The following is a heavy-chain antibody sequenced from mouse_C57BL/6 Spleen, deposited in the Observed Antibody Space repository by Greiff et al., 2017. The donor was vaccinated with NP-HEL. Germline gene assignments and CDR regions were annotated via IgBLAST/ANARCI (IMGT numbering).Heavy chain of an antibody. J-gene: IGHJ2*01. V-gene: IGHV1-61*01. CDR3: AREANWEYFDY. CDR1: GYTFTSYW. CDR2: IYPSDSET. D-gene: IGHD4-1*01. Sequence: VQLQQSGAELVRPGSLVKLSCKASGYTFTSYWMDWVKQRPGQGLEWIGNIYPSDSETHYNQKFKDKATLTVDKSSSTAYMQLSSLTSEDSAVYYCAREANWEYFDYWGQGTTLTVSS.